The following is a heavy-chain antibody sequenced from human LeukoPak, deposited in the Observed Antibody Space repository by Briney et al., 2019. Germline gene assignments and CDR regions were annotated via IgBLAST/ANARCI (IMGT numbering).Heavy chain of an antibody. CDR2: ISSNGGST. D-gene: IGHD2-2*01. CDR1: GFTFSSYA. Sequence: PGGSVRLSCAASGFTFSSYAMHWVRQAPGKGLEYVSAISSNGGSTYYANSVKGRFTISRDNSKNTLYLQMNSLRAEDTAVYYCARVPEDIVVVPAAPQGWGSPGAFDIWGQGTMVTVSS. V-gene: IGHV3-64*01. J-gene: IGHJ3*02. CDR3: ARVPEDIVVVPAAPQGWGSPGAFDI.